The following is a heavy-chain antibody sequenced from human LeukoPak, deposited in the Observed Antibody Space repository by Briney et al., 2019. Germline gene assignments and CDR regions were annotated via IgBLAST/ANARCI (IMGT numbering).Heavy chain of an antibody. J-gene: IGHJ3*02. D-gene: IGHD6-13*01. Sequence: PGGSLRLSCAASGFTFSIYVMHWVRQAPGTGLEWVALISYDGSNKYYADSVKGRFTISRDNSKNTLYLQMNSLRAEDTPVYYFAKGYGYSSSWYAFDIWGQGTMVTVSS. CDR2: ISYDGSNK. CDR1: GFTFSIYV. CDR3: AKGYGYSSSWYAFDI. V-gene: IGHV3-30*18.